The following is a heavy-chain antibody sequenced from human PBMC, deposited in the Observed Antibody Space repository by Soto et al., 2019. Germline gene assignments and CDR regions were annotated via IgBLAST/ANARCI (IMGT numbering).Heavy chain of an antibody. V-gene: IGHV1-69*13. CDR3: ARIGDYYGSGSYSEPYYYYGMDV. D-gene: IGHD3-10*01. CDR2: IIPIFGTA. Sequence: ASVKVSCKASGGTFNSYAISWVRQAPGQGLEWMGGIIPIFGTANYAQKFQGRVTITADESTSTAYMELSSLRSEDTAVYYCARIGDYYGSGSYSEPYYYYGMDVWGQGTTVTVSS. CDR1: GGTFNSYA. J-gene: IGHJ6*02.